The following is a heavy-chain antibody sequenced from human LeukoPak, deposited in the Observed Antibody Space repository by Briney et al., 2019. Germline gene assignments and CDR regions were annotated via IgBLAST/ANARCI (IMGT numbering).Heavy chain of an antibody. J-gene: IGHJ4*02. CDR1: GGSLSGYY. V-gene: IGHV4-34*01. CDR3: ARGYYYDGSGYFDY. CDR2: INHSGST. D-gene: IGHD3-22*01. Sequence: PSETLSLTCAVYGGSLSGYYWSWIRQPPGKGLEWIGEINHSGSTNYNPSLKSRVTISVDTSKNQFSLNLNSVTAADTAVYYCARGYYYDGSGYFDYWGQGTLVTVSS.